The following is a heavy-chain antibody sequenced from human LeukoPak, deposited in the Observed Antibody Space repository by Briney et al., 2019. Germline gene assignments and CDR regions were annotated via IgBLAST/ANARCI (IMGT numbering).Heavy chain of an antibody. D-gene: IGHD6-19*01. V-gene: IGHV1-2*02. J-gene: IGHJ6*02. CDR1: GYTFTGYY. CDR2: INPNSGGT. Sequence: ASVKVSCKASGYTFTGYYMYWVRQAPGQGLEWMGWINPNSGGTNYAQEFQGRVTMTRDTSISTAYMELSRLRSDDTAVYYCATKLYSSGWYGEPSYGMDVWGQGTTVTVSS. CDR3: ATKLYSSGWYGEPSYGMDV.